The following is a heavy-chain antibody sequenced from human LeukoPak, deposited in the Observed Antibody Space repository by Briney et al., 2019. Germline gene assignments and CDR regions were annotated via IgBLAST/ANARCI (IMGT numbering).Heavy chain of an antibody. D-gene: IGHD4-17*01. CDR1: GFTFSSYA. CDR2: ISGSGGST. J-gene: IGHJ4*02. Sequence: GGSLRLSCAASGFTFSSYATSWVRQAPGKGLEWVSAISGSGGSTYYADSVKGRFTISRDNSKNTLYLQMNSLRAEDTAVYYCAKVATTVTTFSHAFDYWGQGTLVTVSS. V-gene: IGHV3-23*01. CDR3: AKVATTVTTFSHAFDY.